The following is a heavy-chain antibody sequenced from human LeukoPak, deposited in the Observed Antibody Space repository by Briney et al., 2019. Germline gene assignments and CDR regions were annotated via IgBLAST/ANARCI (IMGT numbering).Heavy chain of an antibody. CDR1: GGSFSGYY. CDR3: GRARSKLGRDLGY. Sequence: SETLSLSCVIYGGSFSGYYWSWIRQPPGKGLEWIGDIYHSGGTKYTPSLKSRVTISLPTSKNQCSLKLRSVAAAATAVYYCGRARSKLGRDLGYWGQGTLVTVSS. J-gene: IGHJ4*02. D-gene: IGHD6-6*01. CDR2: IYHSGGT. V-gene: IGHV4-34*01.